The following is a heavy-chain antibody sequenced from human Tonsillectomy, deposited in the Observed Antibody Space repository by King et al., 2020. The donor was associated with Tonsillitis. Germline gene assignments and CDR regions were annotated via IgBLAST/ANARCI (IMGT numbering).Heavy chain of an antibody. CDR2: VNQDGSEK. J-gene: IGHJ4*02. D-gene: IGHD2-15*01. CDR1: GFTFNNYW. Sequence: VQLVESGGGLVQPGGSLRLSCAASGFTFNNYWMSWVRQAPGKGLEWVATVNQDGSEKYSVDSVKGRFTISRDNAKNSLYLQMNSLRSEDTAVYYCAREGPHGGHREELDFWGQGSRVIVAS. CDR3: AREGPHGGHREELDF. V-gene: IGHV3-7*01.